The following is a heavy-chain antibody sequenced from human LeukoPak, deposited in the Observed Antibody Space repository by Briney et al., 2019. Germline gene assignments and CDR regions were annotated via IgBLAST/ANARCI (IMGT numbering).Heavy chain of an antibody. Sequence: GGSLRLSCAVSGLIFRSYWMSWVRQAPGKGLEWVANINQDGSEKYFVDSVKGRFTISSDNAKNSLHLQMNTLRAEDTAVYYCARERDGRFFDYWGQGTLVTVSS. CDR1: GLIFRSYW. V-gene: IGHV3-7*01. D-gene: IGHD5-24*01. CDR3: ARERDGRFFDY. J-gene: IGHJ4*02. CDR2: INQDGSEK.